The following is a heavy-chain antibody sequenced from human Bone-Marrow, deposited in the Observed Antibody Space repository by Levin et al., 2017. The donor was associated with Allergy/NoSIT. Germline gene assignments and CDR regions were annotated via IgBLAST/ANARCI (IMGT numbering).Heavy chain of an antibody. D-gene: IGHD6-19*01. CDR3: AKEGCSGGCSFDI. Sequence: GGSLRLSCAASGLSFSSFAMNWVRQAPGKGLEWVSAISGSGGSTYYTASVKGRFTISRDNSRNTLYLQMNSLRAEDTAVYYCAKEGCSGGCSFDIWGQGTMVTVSS. CDR2: ISGSGGST. J-gene: IGHJ3*02. V-gene: IGHV3-23*01. CDR1: GLSFSSFA.